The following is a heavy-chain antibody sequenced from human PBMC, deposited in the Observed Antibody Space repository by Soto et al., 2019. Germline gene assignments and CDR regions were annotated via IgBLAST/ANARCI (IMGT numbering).Heavy chain of an antibody. Sequence: PSQTLSLTCAISGDSVSGSSAAWNWIRQSPSRGLEWLGRTYYRSEWHSDYAVSVKSRITINADTSKNQFSLQLNSVTPEDTAVYYCASGYSLGHWGQGTLVTVSS. J-gene: IGHJ4*02. D-gene: IGHD5-18*01. CDR1: GDSVSGSSAA. CDR3: ASGYSLGH. CDR2: TYYRSEWHS. V-gene: IGHV6-1*01.